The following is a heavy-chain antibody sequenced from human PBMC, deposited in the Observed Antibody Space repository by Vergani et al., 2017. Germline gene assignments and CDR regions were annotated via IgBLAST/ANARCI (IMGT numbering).Heavy chain of an antibody. Sequence: QVQLQQWGAGLLKPSETLSLTCAVYGGSFSGYYWSWIRQPPGKGLEWIGEINHSGSTNYNPSLKSRVTISVDTSKNQFSLKLSSVTAEDTAVYYCARPAGLDFWSGYYLYWGQGTLVTVSS. J-gene: IGHJ4*02. V-gene: IGHV4-34*01. D-gene: IGHD3-3*01. CDR2: INHSGST. CDR1: GGSFSGYY. CDR3: ARPAGLDFWSGYYLY.